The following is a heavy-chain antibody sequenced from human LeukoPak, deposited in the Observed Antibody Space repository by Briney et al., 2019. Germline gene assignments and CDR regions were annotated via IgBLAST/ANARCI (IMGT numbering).Heavy chain of an antibody. CDR2: INHSGST. V-gene: IGHV4-34*01. CDR3: ARVGAEQWLENYYYGMDV. D-gene: IGHD6-19*01. J-gene: IGHJ6*02. Sequence: SETLSLTCAVYGGSFSGYYWSWIRQPPGKGLEWIGEINHSGSTNYNPSLKSRVTISVDTSKNQFSLKLSSVTAADTAVYYCARVGAEQWLENYYYGMDVWGQGTTVTVSS. CDR1: GGSFSGYY.